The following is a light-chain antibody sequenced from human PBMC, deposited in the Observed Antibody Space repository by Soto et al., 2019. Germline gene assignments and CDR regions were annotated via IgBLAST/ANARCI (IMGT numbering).Light chain of an antibody. J-gene: IGKJ1*01. Sequence: DIQMTHSASTLSASGGDRVTITRRASQSISSWLAWYQQKPGKAPKLLIYDASTLESGVPSRFTGRGSGTEFTLTISSLQPEDFATYYCQQYKSYSRMFGQGTKVDIK. CDR2: DAS. CDR3: QQYKSYSRM. CDR1: QSISSW. V-gene: IGKV1-5*01.